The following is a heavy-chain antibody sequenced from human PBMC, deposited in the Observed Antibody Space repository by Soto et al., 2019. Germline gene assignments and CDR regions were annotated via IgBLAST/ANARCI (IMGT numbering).Heavy chain of an antibody. J-gene: IGHJ4*02. Sequence: SVKVSCKASGFTFTSSAFQWVRQARGQRLEWIGWIAVGSGYTNYAQRFQDRVTLTRDMSTATTYMELSRLTSEDAAIYYCAADATAWQQMVPSDYWGQGTLVPSPQ. D-gene: IGHD2-8*01. CDR1: GFTFTSSA. CDR3: AADATAWQQMVPSDY. V-gene: IGHV1-58*01. CDR2: IAVGSGYT.